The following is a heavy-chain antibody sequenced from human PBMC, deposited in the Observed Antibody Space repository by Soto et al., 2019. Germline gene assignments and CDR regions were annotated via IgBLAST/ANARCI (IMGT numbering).Heavy chain of an antibody. J-gene: IGHJ4*02. Sequence: QITLRESGPTLVKPSQTLTLTCTYSGFSLRTTGVGVGWIRQPPGKALEWLGIIYWNEDKRCSSSLKNRLTFTSDISKSQVVLTMTNMDALDTAAYFCAHTGGLPFDYWGLGTLVSVSS. CDR3: AHTGGLPFDY. CDR1: GFSLRTTGVG. CDR2: IYWNEDK. V-gene: IGHV2-5*01. D-gene: IGHD3-16*01.